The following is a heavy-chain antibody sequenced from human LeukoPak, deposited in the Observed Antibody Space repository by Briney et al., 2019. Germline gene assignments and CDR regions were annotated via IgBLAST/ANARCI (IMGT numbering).Heavy chain of an antibody. V-gene: IGHV4-38-2*02. J-gene: IGHJ4*02. CDR3: ARVCEVFGHFDYLSPLDY. Sequence: SETLSLTCTVSGYPISSGYYWGWLRPPPGTGLEWIGSMYHSGSIYYNPSLKSRVTISVDPSKNQFSLKLSSVTAADTAVYYCARVCEVFGHFDYLSPLDYWGQGTLVTVSS. CDR2: MYHSGSI. D-gene: IGHD3-9*01. CDR1: GYPISSGYY.